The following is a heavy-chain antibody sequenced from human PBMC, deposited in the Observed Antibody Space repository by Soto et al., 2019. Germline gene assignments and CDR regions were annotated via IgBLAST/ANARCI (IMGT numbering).Heavy chain of an antibody. CDR1: GGSISSSNW. CDR3: ARGIVGATRA. D-gene: IGHD1-26*01. CDR2: IYYSGSTT. Sequence: QVQLQESGPGLVKPSGTLSLTCAVSGGSISSSNWWSWVRQPPGKGLEWIGEIYYSGSTTNYNPSPKSRVTISVDGSKNEFSLNLSSVTAADTAVYYCARGIVGATRAWGQGTLVTVSS. J-gene: IGHJ5*02. V-gene: IGHV4-4*02.